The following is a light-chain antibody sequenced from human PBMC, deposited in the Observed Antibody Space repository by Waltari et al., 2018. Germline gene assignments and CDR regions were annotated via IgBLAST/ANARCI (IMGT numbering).Light chain of an antibody. J-gene: IGLJ3*02. V-gene: IGLV1-44*01. CDR1: NSNLEGHV. Sequence: SVLTQPPSLPGTPGPILPLPCSGRNSNLEGHVVNWYTQPPGKAPKLRIYNGNQGPSGVPDRFSASKSGTSAALAITGLQSEDEADYYCAVWDDSLGGVFGGGTKLTVL. CDR2: NGN. CDR3: AVWDDSLGGV.